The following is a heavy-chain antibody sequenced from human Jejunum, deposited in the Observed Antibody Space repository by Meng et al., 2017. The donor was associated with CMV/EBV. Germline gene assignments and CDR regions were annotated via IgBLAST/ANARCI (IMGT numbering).Heavy chain of an antibody. V-gene: IGHV1-18*01. Sequence: KASGYPFTNYGFTWVRRAPRQRLDWMGYISPYNDNANYAQKFQGRVTMTRDTSTNPAYMELRSLRADDTAVYYCARVFGVAYFDSWGQGTLVTVSS. CDR2: ISPYNDNA. D-gene: IGHD3-3*01. CDR1: GYPFTNYG. CDR3: ARVFGVAYFDS. J-gene: IGHJ4*02.